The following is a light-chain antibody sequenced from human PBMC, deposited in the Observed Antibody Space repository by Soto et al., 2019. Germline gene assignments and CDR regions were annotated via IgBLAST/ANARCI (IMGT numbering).Light chain of an antibody. CDR2: DAS. CDR1: QGISSA. Sequence: AIQLTQSPSSLSASVGDRVTITCRASQGISSALAWYQQKPGKAPNLLIYDASSLQSGVPSRFSGSGSGTDFTLTSSSLQPEDFATYYCQQFSGYPVTFGQGTKLEIK. CDR3: QQFSGYPVT. V-gene: IGKV1-13*02. J-gene: IGKJ2*01.